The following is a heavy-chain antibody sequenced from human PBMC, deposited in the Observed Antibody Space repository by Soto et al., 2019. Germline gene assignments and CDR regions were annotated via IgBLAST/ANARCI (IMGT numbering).Heavy chain of an antibody. J-gene: IGHJ6*02. CDR3: ARTTTHDYGDYEAGMDV. CDR2: IWYDGSNK. D-gene: IGHD4-17*01. V-gene: IGHV3-33*01. CDR1: GFTFSSYG. Sequence: QVQLVESGGGVVQPGRSLRLSCAASGFTFSSYGMHWVRQAPGKGLEWVAVIWYDGSNKYYADSVKGRFTISRDNSKNTLYLQMNSLRAEDTAVYYCARTTTHDYGDYEAGMDVWGQGTTVTVSS.